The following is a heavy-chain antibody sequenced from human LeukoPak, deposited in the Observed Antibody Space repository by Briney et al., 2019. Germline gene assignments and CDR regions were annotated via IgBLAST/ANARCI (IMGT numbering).Heavy chain of an antibody. CDR1: GFTFSSYA. J-gene: IGHJ4*02. CDR3: ANLGYCSGGSWSNY. D-gene: IGHD2-15*01. Sequence: PGGSLRLSCAASGFTFSSYAMSWVRQAPGKGLEWVSAISGSGGSTYYADSVKGRFTISRDNSKKTLYLQMNSLRAEDTAVYYCANLGYCSGGSWSNYWGQGTLVTVSS. V-gene: IGHV3-23*01. CDR2: ISGSGGST.